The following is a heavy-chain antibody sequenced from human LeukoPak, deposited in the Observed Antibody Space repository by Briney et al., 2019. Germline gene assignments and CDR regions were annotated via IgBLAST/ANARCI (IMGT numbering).Heavy chain of an antibody. CDR2: INHSGST. D-gene: IGHD5-18*01. V-gene: IGHV4-34*01. Sequence: SETLSLTCAVYGGSFSGHYWNWIRQPPGKGLEWIGEINHSGSTNYNPSLKSRVTISVDTSKNQFSLKLSSVTAADTAVYYCARAPGEDDGYRYGPRSLDFDYWGQGTLVTVSS. CDR3: ARAPGEDDGYRYGPRSLDFDY. J-gene: IGHJ4*02. CDR1: GGSFSGHY.